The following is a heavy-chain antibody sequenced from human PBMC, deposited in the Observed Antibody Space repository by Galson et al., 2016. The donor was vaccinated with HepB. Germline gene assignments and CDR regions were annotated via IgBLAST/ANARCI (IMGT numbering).Heavy chain of an antibody. Sequence: SLRLSCAASGFTFNDYAMSWVRQAPGKGQEWVSCITYSSDDTFYADSVKGRFAISRDNSKNTLYLQLTSLSVEDTAVYFCVRDGGETYHWSRAFDIWGQGTMVTVSS. D-gene: IGHD2-21*01. J-gene: IGHJ3*02. CDR2: ITYSSDDT. CDR3: VRDGGETYHWSRAFDI. CDR1: GFTFNDYA. V-gene: IGHV3-23*01.